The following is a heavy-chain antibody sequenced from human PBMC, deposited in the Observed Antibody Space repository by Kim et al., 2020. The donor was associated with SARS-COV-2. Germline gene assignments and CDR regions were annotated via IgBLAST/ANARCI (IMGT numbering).Heavy chain of an antibody. V-gene: IGHV4-39*01. CDR2: IYYSWST. J-gene: IGHJ4*01. CDR1: GGSISSSSYY. D-gene: IGHD6-13*01. CDR3: ARHTDSSSWYTIDY. Sequence: SETLSLTCTVSGGSISSSSYYWGWIRQPPGKGLEWIGSIYYSWSTYYNPSLKSRVTISVDTSKNQFSLKLSSVTAADTAVYYCARHTDSSSWYTIDYWG.